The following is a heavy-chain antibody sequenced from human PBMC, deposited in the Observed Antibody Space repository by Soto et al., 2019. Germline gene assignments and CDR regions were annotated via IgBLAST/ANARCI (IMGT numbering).Heavy chain of an antibody. V-gene: IGHV4-34*01. D-gene: IGHD3-10*01. CDR1: GGSFSGYY. J-gene: IGHJ6*02. Sequence: SQTLSLTCAVYGGSFSGYYWSGIRQPPGKGLEWIGEINHSGSSNYNPSLKSRVTISVDTSKNQFSLKLSSESAWDRAVYYCARGYGSGSTPSLYYGMDVWGQGTTVTVSS. CDR2: INHSGSS. CDR3: ARGYGSGSTPSLYYGMDV.